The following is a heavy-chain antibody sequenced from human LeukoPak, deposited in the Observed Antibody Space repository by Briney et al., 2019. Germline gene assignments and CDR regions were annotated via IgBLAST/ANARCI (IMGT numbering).Heavy chain of an antibody. D-gene: IGHD1-26*01. CDR1: GYTFTT. CDR2: INSRDGTT. CDR3: AREVYRYDFHQKAYDY. V-gene: IGHV1-46*01. J-gene: IGHJ4*02. Sequence: ASVKVSCKASGYTFTTFHWVRQAPGQGLEWIGVINSRDGTTSDPQKFQGRLTMTRDTSTSTVYMELNSLRSQDTAVYYCAREVYRYDFHQKAYDYWGQGALVTVSS.